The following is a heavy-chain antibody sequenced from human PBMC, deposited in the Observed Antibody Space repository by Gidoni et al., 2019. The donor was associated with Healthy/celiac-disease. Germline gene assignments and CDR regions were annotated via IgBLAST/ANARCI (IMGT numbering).Heavy chain of an antibody. Sequence: QVQLQQSGPGLVKPSQTLSLTCAISGDSVSRNSPAWNWIRQSPSRGLEWLGRTYYRSKWYNDYAVSVKSRITINPDTSKNQFSLQLNSVTPEDTAVYYCAREWLRSVTPSEYFQHWGQGTLVTVSS. CDR1: GDSVSRNSPA. J-gene: IGHJ1*01. CDR2: TYYRSKWYN. CDR3: AREWLRSVTPSEYFQH. V-gene: IGHV6-1*01. D-gene: IGHD5-12*01.